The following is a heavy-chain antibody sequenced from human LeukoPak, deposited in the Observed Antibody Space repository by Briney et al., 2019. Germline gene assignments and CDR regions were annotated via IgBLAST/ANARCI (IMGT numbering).Heavy chain of an antibody. D-gene: IGHD4-17*01. Sequence: ASVKVSCRASGYTFTGYYMHWVRQAPGQGLEWMGWINPNSGGTNYAQKFQGWVTMTRDTSISTAYMELSRLRSDDTAVYYCARGGLVTTLYYFDYWGQGTLVTVSS. CDR3: ARGGLVTTLYYFDY. CDR1: GYTFTGYY. J-gene: IGHJ4*02. CDR2: INPNSGGT. V-gene: IGHV1-2*04.